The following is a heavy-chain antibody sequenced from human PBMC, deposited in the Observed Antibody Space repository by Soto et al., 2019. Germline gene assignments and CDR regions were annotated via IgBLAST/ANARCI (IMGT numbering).Heavy chain of an antibody. V-gene: IGHV1-3*01. CDR2: INAGNGNT. J-gene: IGHJ6*03. Sequence: GASGKVSCKASGYTFTSYAMHWVRQAPGQRLEWMGWINAGNGNTKYSQKFQGRVTITRDTSASTAYMELSSLRSEDTAVYYCAREPRALVLYYMDVWGKGTTVTVSS. CDR1: GYTFTSYA. CDR3: AREPRALVLYYMDV. D-gene: IGHD6-13*01.